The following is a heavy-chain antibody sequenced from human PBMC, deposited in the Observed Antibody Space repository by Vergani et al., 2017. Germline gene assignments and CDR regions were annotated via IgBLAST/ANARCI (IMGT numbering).Heavy chain of an antibody. V-gene: IGHV3-74*01. J-gene: IGHJ4*02. CDR2: VNPEGTNT. CDR3: ARADTAMAGPFDY. Sequence: EVQLVESGGGLVQPGGSLRLSCAASGFTFSRHWMHWVRQAPGKGLVWVSRVNPEGTNTPYADSVKGRFTISRDNAKNSLYLQMNSLRAEDTAVYYCARADTAMAGPFDYWGQGTLVTVSS. CDR1: GFTFSRHW. D-gene: IGHD5-18*01.